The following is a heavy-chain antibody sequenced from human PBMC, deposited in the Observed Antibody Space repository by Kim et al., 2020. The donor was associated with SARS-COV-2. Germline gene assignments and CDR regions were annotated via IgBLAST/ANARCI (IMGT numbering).Heavy chain of an antibody. V-gene: IGHV1-2*04. J-gene: IGHJ6*02. CDR2: INPNSGGT. D-gene: IGHD2-2*01. CDR1: GYTFTGYY. CDR3: ARGGYCSSTSCYGLSDGKYYYYYGMDV. Sequence: ASVKVSCKASGYTFTGYYMHWVRQAPGQGLEWMGWINPNSGGTNYAQKFQGWVTMTRDTSISTAYMELSRLRSDDTAVYYCARGGYCSSTSCYGLSDGKYYYYYGMDVWGQGTTVTVSS.